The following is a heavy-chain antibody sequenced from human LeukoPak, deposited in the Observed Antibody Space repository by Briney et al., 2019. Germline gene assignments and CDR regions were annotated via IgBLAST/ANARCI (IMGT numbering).Heavy chain of an antibody. CDR2: INPNSGGT. V-gene: IGHV1-2*04. D-gene: IGHD2-2*01. CDR1: GYTFTGYY. J-gene: IGHJ3*02. Sequence: ASVKVSCKASGYTFTGYYMHWVRQAPGQGLEWMGWINPNSGGTNYAQKFQGWVTMTRDTSISTAYMELSRLRSDDTAVYYCARGVLPAAMRGIGDAFDIWGQGTMVTVSS. CDR3: ARGVLPAAMRGIGDAFDI.